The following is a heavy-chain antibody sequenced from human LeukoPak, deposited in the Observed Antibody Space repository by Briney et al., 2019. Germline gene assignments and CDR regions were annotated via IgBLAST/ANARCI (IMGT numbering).Heavy chain of an antibody. J-gene: IGHJ4*02. CDR3: ARGSGPGVTTIDS. CDR2: FHTDGGT. Sequence: GGSLRLSCAASGFTFSSCDMHWVRQAPGKGLEWVSAFHTDGGTYYLDSVKGRFTISREDAKNSLYLQMNTLRAGDTAVYYCARGSGPGVTTIDSWGQGTLVIVSS. CDR1: GFTFSSCD. V-gene: IGHV3-13*01. D-gene: IGHD4-17*01.